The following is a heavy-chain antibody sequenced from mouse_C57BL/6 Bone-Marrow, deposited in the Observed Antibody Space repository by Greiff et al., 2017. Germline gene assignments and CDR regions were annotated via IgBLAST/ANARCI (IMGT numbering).Heavy chain of an antibody. CDR3: ARQAIYDGYYVVDY. J-gene: IGHJ2*01. D-gene: IGHD2-3*01. CDR1: GFTFSSYA. Sequence: EVMLVESGGGLVKPGGSLKLSCAASGFTFSSYAMSWVRQTPEKRLEWVATISDGGSYTYYPDNVKGRFPISRDNAKNNLYLQMSHLKSEDTAMYYCARQAIYDGYYVVDYWGQGTTLTVSS. CDR2: ISDGGSYT. V-gene: IGHV5-4*03.